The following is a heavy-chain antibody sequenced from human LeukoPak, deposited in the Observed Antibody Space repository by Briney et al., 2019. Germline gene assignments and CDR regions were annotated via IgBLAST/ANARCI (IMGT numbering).Heavy chain of an antibody. CDR1: GFTFSSYA. J-gene: IGHJ1*01. CDR2: ISGRGGRT. V-gene: IGHV3-23*01. CDR3: TKDPGGFVVTPMRYFQH. Sequence: GGSLRLSCAASGFTFSSYAMKWVRQAPGKGREWVSDISGRGGRTYYADSVKGRFTISRDNSKNTLYLQLDSLRAGDTAVYYCTKDPGGFVVTPMRYFQHWGQGTLVSVSS. D-gene: IGHD2-21*02.